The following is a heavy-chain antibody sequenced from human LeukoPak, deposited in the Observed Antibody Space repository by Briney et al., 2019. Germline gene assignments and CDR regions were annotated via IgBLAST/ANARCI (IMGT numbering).Heavy chain of an antibody. V-gene: IGHV1-69*05. CDR2: IIPIFGTA. J-gene: IGHJ5*02. CDR1: GGTFSSYA. Sequence: VASVKVSCKASGGTFSSYAISWVRQAPGQGLEWMGGIIPIFGTANYAQKFQGRVTITTDESTSTAYMELSSLRSEDTAVYYCARVPKITTLAQNWFDPWAREPWSPSPQ. CDR3: ARVPKITTLAQNWFDP. D-gene: IGHD3-3*01.